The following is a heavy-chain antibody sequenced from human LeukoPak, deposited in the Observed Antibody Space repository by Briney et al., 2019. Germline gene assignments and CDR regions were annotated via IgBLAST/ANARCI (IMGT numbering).Heavy chain of an antibody. CDR1: GYTFTNYG. Sequence: ASVKVSCKASGYTFTNYGVSWVRQAPGQGLEWMGWISAYNGNTDYAQKLQGRVTMTTDTSTRTAYMELRSLRSDDTAVCYCARVLAYCSSTSCHDYWGQGTLVTVYS. D-gene: IGHD2-2*01. CDR3: ARVLAYCSSTSCHDY. V-gene: IGHV1-18*01. CDR2: ISAYNGNT. J-gene: IGHJ4*02.